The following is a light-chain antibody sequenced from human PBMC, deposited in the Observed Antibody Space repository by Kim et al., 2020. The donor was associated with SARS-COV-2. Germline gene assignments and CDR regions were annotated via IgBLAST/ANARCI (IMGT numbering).Light chain of an antibody. CDR2: GNS. CDR3: QSYDSSLSGWV. J-gene: IGLJ3*02. CDR1: SSNIGAGYD. V-gene: IGLV1-40*01. Sequence: RVTIPCTGSSSNIGAGYDVHWYQQLPGPAPKLLIYGNSNRPSGVPDRFSGSKSGTSASLAITGLQAEDEADYYCQSYDSSLSGWVFGGGTKLTVL.